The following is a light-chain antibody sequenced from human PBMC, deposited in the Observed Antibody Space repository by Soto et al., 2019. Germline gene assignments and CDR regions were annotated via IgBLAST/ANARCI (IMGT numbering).Light chain of an antibody. J-gene: IGLJ2*01. CDR2: DVS. V-gene: IGLV2-11*01. Sequence: QSALTQPRSVSGSPGQSVTISCTGTSSDVGGYNYVSWYQQHPGNAPKLMIYDVSKRPSGVHDRFSGSKSANTASLTISGLQAEDEADYYCCSDAGTYPLVFGGGTKLTVL. CDR1: SSDVGGYNY. CDR3: CSDAGTYPLV.